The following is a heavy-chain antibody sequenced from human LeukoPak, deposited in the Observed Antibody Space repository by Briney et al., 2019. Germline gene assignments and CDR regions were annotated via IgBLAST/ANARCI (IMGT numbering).Heavy chain of an antibody. Sequence: GGSLRLSCAASGFTVSSNYMSWVRQAPGKGLEWVSVIYSGGSTYYADSVKGRFTISRDNSKNTLYLQMNSLRAEDTAVYYCARGIITVVIPHYYGMDVWGQGTTVTVSS. J-gene: IGHJ6*02. CDR2: IYSGGST. CDR3: ARGIITVVIPHYYGMDV. D-gene: IGHD4-23*01. V-gene: IGHV3-66*01. CDR1: GFTVSSNY.